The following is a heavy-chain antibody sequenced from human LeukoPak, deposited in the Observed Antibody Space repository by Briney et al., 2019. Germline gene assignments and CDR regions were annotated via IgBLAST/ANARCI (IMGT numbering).Heavy chain of an antibody. D-gene: IGHD6-19*01. CDR3: ASRSSIAVAGNN. V-gene: IGHV3-15*01. J-gene: IGHJ4*02. Sequence: GGSLRLSCAASGFTFSNAWMSWVRQAPGKGLEWVGRIKSKTDGGTTDYAAPVKGRFTISRHDSKNTLYLQMNSLRAEDTAVYYCASRSSIAVAGNNWGQGTLVTVSS. CDR2: IKSKTDGGTT. CDR1: GFTFSNAW.